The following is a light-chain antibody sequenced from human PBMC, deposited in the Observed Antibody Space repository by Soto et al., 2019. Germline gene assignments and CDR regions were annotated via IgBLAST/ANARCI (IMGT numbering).Light chain of an antibody. J-gene: IGLJ1*01. CDR1: SSDVGGYNY. CDR2: DVI. CDR3: SSYTXSSTPYV. V-gene: IGLV2-14*01. Sequence: QSALTQPASVSGSPXQSITIXCTGTSSDVGGYNYVSWYQQHPGKAPKLLIYDVINRPSGISGRFSGSKSGNTASLTISGLQAVDEADYYCSSYTXSSTPYVFGTGTKVTVL.